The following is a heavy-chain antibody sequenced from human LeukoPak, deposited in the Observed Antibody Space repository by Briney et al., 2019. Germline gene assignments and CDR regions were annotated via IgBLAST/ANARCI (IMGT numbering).Heavy chain of an antibody. Sequence: GGSLRLSCAASGFTFSTYAMSWVRQTPGKGLEWVAAISGDNPGTYHANSVKGRFTISRDNSKNTLHLQMSGLIAEDTARYYCAKAPVGHCSGAFCYHFDSCGHGTLVTVSS. CDR1: GFTFSTYA. CDR2: ISGDNPGT. CDR3: AKAPVGHCSGAFCYHFDS. D-gene: IGHD2-15*01. J-gene: IGHJ4*01. V-gene: IGHV3-23*01.